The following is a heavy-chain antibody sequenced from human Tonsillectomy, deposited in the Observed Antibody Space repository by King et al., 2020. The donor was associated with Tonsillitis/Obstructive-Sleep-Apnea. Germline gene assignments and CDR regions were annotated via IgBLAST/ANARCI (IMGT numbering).Heavy chain of an antibody. J-gene: IGHJ3*02. CDR2: IYYSGST. V-gene: IGHV4-39*07. CDR3: ARESVGADTGRAFDI. CDR1: GGSISSSSYY. Sequence: PLQESGPGLVKPSETLSLTCTVSGGSISSSSYYWGWIRQPPGKGLEWIGSIYYSGSTYYNPSLKSRVTISVDTSKNQFSLKLSSVTAADTAVYYCARESVGADTGRAFDIWGQGTMVTVSS. D-gene: IGHD1-26*01.